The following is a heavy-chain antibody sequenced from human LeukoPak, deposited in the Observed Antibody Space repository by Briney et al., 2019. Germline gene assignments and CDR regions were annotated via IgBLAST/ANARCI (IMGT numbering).Heavy chain of an antibody. CDR2: ISRSGEST. D-gene: IGHD3-16*01. CDR1: GFTFSSYW. J-gene: IGHJ4*02. V-gene: IGHV3-23*01. CDR3: AKDYAVGSIDY. Sequence: GGPLRLSCAASGFTFSSYWMSWVRQAPGKGLEWVSSISRSGESTFYADSVRGRFTISRDNSKNTVSLQMESLRAEDTALYYCAKDYAVGSIDYWGQGTLVTVSS.